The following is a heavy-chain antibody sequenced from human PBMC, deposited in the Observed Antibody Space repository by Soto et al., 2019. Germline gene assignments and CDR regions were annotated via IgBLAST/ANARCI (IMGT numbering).Heavy chain of an antibody. V-gene: IGHV3-23*01. D-gene: IGHD6-6*01. CDR3: AKDPQSIAARFQVFDY. Sequence: GGSLRLSCAASGFTFSSYAMSWVRQAPGKGLEWVSAISGSGGSTYYADSVKGRFTISRDNSKNTLYLQMNSLRAEDTAVYYCAKDPQSIAARFQVFDYWGQGTLVTVSS. J-gene: IGHJ4*02. CDR2: ISGSGGST. CDR1: GFTFSSYA.